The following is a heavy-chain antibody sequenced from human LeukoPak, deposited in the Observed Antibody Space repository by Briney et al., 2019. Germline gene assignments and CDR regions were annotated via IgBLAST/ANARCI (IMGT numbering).Heavy chain of an antibody. J-gene: IGHJ4*02. CDR2: INPDNGDT. CDR1: GYIFTGYY. Sequence: ASVKVSCKASGYIFTGYYMHWVRQAPGQGLEWMGWINPDNGDTSYAQMLQARVTMTRDTSISTAYMELSRLRSDDTAVYYCARAAVDTAMVFGWGQGTLVTVSS. CDR3: ARAAVDTAMVFG. D-gene: IGHD5-18*01. V-gene: IGHV1-2*02.